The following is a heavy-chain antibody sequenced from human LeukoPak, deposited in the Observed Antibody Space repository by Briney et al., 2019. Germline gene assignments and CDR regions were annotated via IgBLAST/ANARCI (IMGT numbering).Heavy chain of an antibody. CDR1: GYTFTSYG. CDR2: ISAYNGNT. J-gene: IGHJ4*02. CDR3: ARGVKGYYYDSSDYYLDYFDY. Sequence: ASVKVSCKASGYTFTSYGISWVRQAPGQGLEWMGWISAYNGNTNYAQKLQGRVTMTTDTSTSTAYMELRSLRSDDTAVYYCARGVKGYYYDSSDYYLDYFDYWGQGTLVTVSS. D-gene: IGHD3-22*01. V-gene: IGHV1-18*01.